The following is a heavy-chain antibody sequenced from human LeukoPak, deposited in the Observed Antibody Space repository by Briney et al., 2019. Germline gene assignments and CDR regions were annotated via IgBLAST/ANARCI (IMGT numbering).Heavy chain of an antibody. CDR3: ASDIAAAGVFTFDY. CDR2: IYYGGST. CDR1: GGSISSYY. Sequence: SETLSLTCTVSGGSISSYYWSWIRQPPGKGLEWIGYIYYGGSTNYNPSLKSRVTISADTSKNQFSLKLSSVTAADTAVYYCASDIAAAGVFTFDYWGQGTLVTVSS. J-gene: IGHJ4*02. V-gene: IGHV4-59*01. D-gene: IGHD6-13*01.